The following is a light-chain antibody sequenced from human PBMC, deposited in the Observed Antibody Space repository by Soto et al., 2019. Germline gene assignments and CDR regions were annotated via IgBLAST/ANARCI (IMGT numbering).Light chain of an antibody. Sequence: EIVMTQSPATLSVSPGERATLSCRASQSVSSNLAWYQQKPGQAPRLLIYRASTRATGFPARFSGSGSGTEFTLTISSLQSEDFAVYYCQQYNNWLWTFGQGTKVEIK. CDR1: QSVSSN. CDR3: QQYNNWLWT. CDR2: RAS. V-gene: IGKV3-15*01. J-gene: IGKJ1*01.